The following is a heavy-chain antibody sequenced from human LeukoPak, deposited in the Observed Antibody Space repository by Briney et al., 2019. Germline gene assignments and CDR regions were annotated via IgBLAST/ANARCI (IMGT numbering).Heavy chain of an antibody. J-gene: IGHJ4*02. CDR1: GGSISSGSYY. V-gene: IGHV4-61*01. D-gene: IGHD3-9*01. CDR2: IYYTGRT. Sequence: PSQTLSLTCTVSGGSISSGSYYWSWIRQPPGKGLEWIGYIYYTGRTNYNPSLKSRVTISVDTSKNQFSLKLSSVTAADTAVYYCARGDYDILTGTPTSWYYFDYWGQGTLVTVSS. CDR3: ARGDYDILTGTPTSWYYFDY.